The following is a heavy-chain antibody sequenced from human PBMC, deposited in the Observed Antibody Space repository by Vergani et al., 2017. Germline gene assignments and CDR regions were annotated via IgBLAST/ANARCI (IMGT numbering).Heavy chain of an antibody. V-gene: IGHV3-15*01. Sequence: EVQLVESGGGLVQPGGSLRLSCAASGFTLSNAWMSWVRQAPGKGLEWVGRIKSKTDGGTTDYAAPVKGRFTISRDDSKNTLYLQMNSLKTEDTAVYYCTTYIVGATEALDYWGQGTLVTVSS. D-gene: IGHD1-26*01. CDR2: IKSKTDGGTT. J-gene: IGHJ4*02. CDR1: GFTLSNAW. CDR3: TTYIVGATEALDY.